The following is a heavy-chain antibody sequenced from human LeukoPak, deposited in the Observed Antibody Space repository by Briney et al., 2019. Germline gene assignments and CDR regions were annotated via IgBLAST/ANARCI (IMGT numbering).Heavy chain of an antibody. CDR2: IWANGNDE. CDR3: ARDADTSSHYSRFDY. CDR1: AFTFSYYG. J-gene: IGHJ4*02. Sequence: VQPGGSLRLSCAASAFTFSYYGMHWVRQAPGKGLEWVAVIWANGNDEYYADSVKGRFAISRDNSKNTLYLQMNSLRAEDTAVYYCARDADTSSHYSRFDYWGQGTLVTVSS. D-gene: IGHD3-22*01. V-gene: IGHV3-33*01.